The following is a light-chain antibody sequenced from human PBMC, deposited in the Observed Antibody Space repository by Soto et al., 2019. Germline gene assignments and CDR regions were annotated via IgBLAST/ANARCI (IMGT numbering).Light chain of an antibody. Sequence: DIQMTQSPSTLSASVGDRVTITCRASQSISSWLAWYQQKPGKAPKLRIYDASSLESGVPSRFSGSGSGTEFTITISSLQTDDFATYDCQQYNSYWTCGQGTKVEIK. CDR2: DAS. CDR3: QQYNSYWT. CDR1: QSISSW. J-gene: IGKJ1*01. V-gene: IGKV1-5*01.